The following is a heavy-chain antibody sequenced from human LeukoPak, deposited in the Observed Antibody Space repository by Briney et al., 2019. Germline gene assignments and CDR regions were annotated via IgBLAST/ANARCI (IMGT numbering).Heavy chain of an antibody. Sequence: GGSLRLSCAASGFTFSTYAMSWVRQAPGKGLEWVSCISASYGSTYYADSVKGRVTISRDNSKNTLYLQMNSLRPGGTAVYYCAKDYYYDPVDAFDVWGQGTMVSVSS. J-gene: IGHJ3*01. CDR3: AKDYYYDPVDAFDV. V-gene: IGHV3-23*01. CDR1: GFTFSTYA. CDR2: ISASYGST. D-gene: IGHD3-22*01.